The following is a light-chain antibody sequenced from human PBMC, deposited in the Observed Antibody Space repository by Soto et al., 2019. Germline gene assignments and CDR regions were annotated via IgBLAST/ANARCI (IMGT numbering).Light chain of an antibody. CDR2: DAS. V-gene: IGKV3-11*01. Sequence: DIVLTQSPATLSLSPGERATLSCRASQSVSSYLAWYQQKPGQAPRLLIYDASNRATGIPARFSGSGSGTEFTLTISSLQSEDFAVYYCQQYNNWPWTFGQGTRLEIK. CDR3: QQYNNWPWT. CDR1: QSVSSY. J-gene: IGKJ5*01.